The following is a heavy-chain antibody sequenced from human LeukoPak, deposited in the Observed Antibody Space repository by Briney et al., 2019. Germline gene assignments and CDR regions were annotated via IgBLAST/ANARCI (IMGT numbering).Heavy chain of an antibody. J-gene: IGHJ6*03. CDR1: GGSISSSSYY. V-gene: IGHV4-39*07. CDR3: ARDVKGIYYMDV. Sequence: SETLSLTCTVSGGSISSSSYYWGWIRQPPGKGLEWIGSIYYSGSTNYNPSLKSRVTISVDTSKNQFSLKLSSVTAADTAVYYCARDVKGIYYMDVWGKGTTVTVSS. CDR2: IYYSGST. D-gene: IGHD2/OR15-2a*01.